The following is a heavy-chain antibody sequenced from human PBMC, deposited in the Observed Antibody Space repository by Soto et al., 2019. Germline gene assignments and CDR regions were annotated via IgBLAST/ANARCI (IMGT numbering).Heavy chain of an antibody. D-gene: IGHD4-4*01. Sequence: EVQLLESGGGLVQSGWSLRLSGAASGFTFSSFAMNWVRQAPGKALEWVSTISVSGDTTTYADSVKGRFTIARDNSMDTLYLQMNSRRAEDTALYFCAQDGVGWVTTVSYFDSWGQGTRVTVSS. J-gene: IGHJ4*02. CDR3: AQDGVGWVTTVSYFDS. V-gene: IGHV3-23*01. CDR1: GFTFSSFA. CDR2: ISVSGDTT.